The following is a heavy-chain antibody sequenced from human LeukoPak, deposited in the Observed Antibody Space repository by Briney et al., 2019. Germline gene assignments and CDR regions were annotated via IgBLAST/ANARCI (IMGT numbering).Heavy chain of an antibody. CDR2: ISSSSSYI. CDR1: GFTFSNYS. D-gene: IGHD6-6*01. Sequence: PGGSLRLSCAASGFTFSNYSMNWVRQAPGKGLEWVSSISSSSSYIYYADSVKGRFTISRDNAKNSLYLQMNSLRAEDTAVYYCARDLAARDYNWFDPWGQGTLVTVSS. J-gene: IGHJ5*02. V-gene: IGHV3-21*01. CDR3: ARDLAARDYNWFDP.